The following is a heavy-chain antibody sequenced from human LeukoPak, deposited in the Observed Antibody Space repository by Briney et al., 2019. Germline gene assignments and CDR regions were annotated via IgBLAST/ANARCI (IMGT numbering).Heavy chain of an antibody. CDR3: ASGYSSGWADAFDI. CDR2: IYYSGST. V-gene: IGHV4-59*01. Sequence: SESLSLTCTVSGGSISSYYWSWIRQPPGKGLEWIGYIYYSGSTNYNPSLKSRVTISVDTSKNQFSLMLSSVTAADTGVYYCASGYSSGWADAFDIWGQGTMVTVSS. J-gene: IGHJ3*02. D-gene: IGHD6-19*01. CDR1: GGSISSYY.